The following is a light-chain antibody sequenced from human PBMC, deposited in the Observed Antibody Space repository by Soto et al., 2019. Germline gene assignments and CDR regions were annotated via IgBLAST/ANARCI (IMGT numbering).Light chain of an antibody. CDR2: SND. CDR1: NSNIGSNT. Sequence: QSVLTQPPSASGTPGQRVTISCSGSNSNIGSNTVNWYQQLPGTAPKLLIYSNDQRPSGVPDRFSGSKSGTSASLAISGLQSDDEADYYCAAWDDSLSGPVFGGGTKLTVL. V-gene: IGLV1-44*01. CDR3: AAWDDSLSGPV. J-gene: IGLJ3*02.